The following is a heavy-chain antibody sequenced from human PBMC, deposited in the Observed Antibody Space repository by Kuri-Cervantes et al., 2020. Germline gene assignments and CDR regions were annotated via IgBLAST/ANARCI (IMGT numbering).Heavy chain of an antibody. CDR1: GFTFTNVR. CDR2: ISYDGSNK. CDR3: ARGPGWFANYYYYGMDV. D-gene: IGHD3-10*01. V-gene: IGHV3-30-3*01. J-gene: IGHJ6*02. Sequence: GGSLRLSCAASGFTFTNVRMSWVRQAPGKGLEWVAVISYDGSNKYYADSVKGRFTISRDDSKNSLYLQMNSLKTEDTAVYYCARGPGWFANYYYYGMDVWGQGPRSPSP.